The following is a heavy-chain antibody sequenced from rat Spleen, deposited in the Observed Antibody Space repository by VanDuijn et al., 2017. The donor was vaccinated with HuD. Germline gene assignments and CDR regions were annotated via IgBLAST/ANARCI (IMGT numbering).Heavy chain of an antibody. CDR2: ITKTGSNT. Sequence: EVQLVESDGGLVQPGRSLKLSCAASGFTFNNYWMTWIRQAPGKGLEWVASITKTGSNTYYLDSVKGRFTISRDNAKSTLYLQMDSLTSEDTATYYCARSSYYYDGTYYYYFDYWGQGVMVTVSS. CDR3: ARSSYYYDGTYYYYFDY. J-gene: IGHJ2*01. CDR1: GFTFNNYW. D-gene: IGHD1-12*02. V-gene: IGHV5-31*01.